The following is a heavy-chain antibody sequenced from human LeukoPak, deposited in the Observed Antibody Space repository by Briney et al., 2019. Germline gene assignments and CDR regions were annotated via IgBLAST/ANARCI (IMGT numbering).Heavy chain of an antibody. CDR1: GVTFSSYG. Sequence: GRSLRLSCAASGVTFSSYGMHWVRQAPGKGLEWVAVIWYDGSNKYYADSVKGRFTISRDNSKNTLYLQMNSLRAEDTAVYYCARGGDPIVGATQPFDYWGQGTLVTVSS. CDR2: IWYDGSNK. D-gene: IGHD1-26*01. J-gene: IGHJ4*02. CDR3: ARGGDPIVGATQPFDY. V-gene: IGHV3-33*01.